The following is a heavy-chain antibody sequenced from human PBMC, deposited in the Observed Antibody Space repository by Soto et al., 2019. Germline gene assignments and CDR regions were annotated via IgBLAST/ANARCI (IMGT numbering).Heavy chain of an antibody. CDR2: IYHSGST. D-gene: IGHD1-26*01. V-gene: IGHV4-30-2*01. CDR1: GGSISSGGYS. Sequence: PSETLSLTCAVSGGSISSGGYSWSWIRQPPGKGLEWIGYIYHSGSTYYNPSLKSRVTISVDRSKNQFSLKLSSVTAADTAVYYCARDRVGRVDYWGQGTLVTVSS. CDR3: ARDRVGRVDY. J-gene: IGHJ4*02.